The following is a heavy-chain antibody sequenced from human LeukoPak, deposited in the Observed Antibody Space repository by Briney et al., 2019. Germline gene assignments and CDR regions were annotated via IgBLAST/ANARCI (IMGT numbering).Heavy chain of an antibody. D-gene: IGHD3-16*01. CDR3: AKDFNFGGSYYYYGMDV. CDR1: GFTFSSYS. V-gene: IGHV3-48*01. J-gene: IGHJ6*02. CDR2: ISSSSSTI. Sequence: GGSLRLSCAASGFTFSSYSMNWVRQAPGKGLEWVSYISSSSSTIYYADSVKGRFTISRDNAKNSLYLQMNSLRAEDTALYYCAKDFNFGGSYYYYGMDVWGQGTTVTVSS.